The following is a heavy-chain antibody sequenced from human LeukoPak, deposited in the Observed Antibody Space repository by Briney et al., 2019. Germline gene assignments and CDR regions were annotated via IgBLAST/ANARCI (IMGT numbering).Heavy chain of an antibody. CDR2: ISYDGSDK. CDR1: GFTFSSYA. Sequence: GGSLRLSCAASGFTFSSYAMHWVRQAPGKGLEWVALISYDGSDKYYADSVKGRFTISRDNSKNTLYLQMNSLRAEDTAVYYCARPGPDAFDIWGQGTMVTVSS. V-gene: IGHV3-30*14. J-gene: IGHJ3*02. CDR3: ARPGPDAFDI.